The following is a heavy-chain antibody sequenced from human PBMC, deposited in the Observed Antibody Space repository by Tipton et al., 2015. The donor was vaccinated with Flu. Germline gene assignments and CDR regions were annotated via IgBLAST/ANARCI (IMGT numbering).Heavy chain of an antibody. CDR2: INQSGRP. Sequence: TLSLTCAVYGGSFSGYYWSWIRQSPGKGLEWIGEINQSGRPNYNPSLKNRVTISVDTSKNQFSLSLTSVTAADTAVYYCARVWSSFVATASLDYWGRGTLVTVSS. V-gene: IGHV4-34*01. CDR1: GGSFSGYY. D-gene: IGHD1-1*01. J-gene: IGHJ4*02. CDR3: ARVWSSFVATASLDY.